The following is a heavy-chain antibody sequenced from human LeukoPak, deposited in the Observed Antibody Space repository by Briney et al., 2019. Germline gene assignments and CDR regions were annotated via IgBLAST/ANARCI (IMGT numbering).Heavy chain of an antibody. J-gene: IGHJ4*02. CDR2: ISSSGSTT. CDR1: GFTFSDYY. D-gene: IGHD3-10*01. V-gene: IGHV3-11*01. Sequence: PGRSLRLSCAASGFTFSDYYMSWIRQAPGQGLEWVSYISSSGSTTHYADSVKGRFTISRDNAKNSLYLQMNSLRVEDTAVYYCSRDLYGSGSYSHFDYWGQGTLVTVSS. CDR3: SRDLYGSGSYSHFDY.